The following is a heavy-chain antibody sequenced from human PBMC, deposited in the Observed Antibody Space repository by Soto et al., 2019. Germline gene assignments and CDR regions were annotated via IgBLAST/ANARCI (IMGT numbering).Heavy chain of an antibody. CDR2: IYYSGST. V-gene: IGHV4-39*01. J-gene: IGHJ6*03. Sequence: SETLSLTCTFPGGSISSSSYCWGWIRQPPGKGLEWIGSIYYSGSTYYKPSLKSRVTLSVDTSKNQFSLKLSSVTAADTAVYYCARRRLGYCSSTSCYGNYYYYMDVWGKGTTVTVSS. D-gene: IGHD2-2*03. CDR3: ARRRLGYCSSTSCYGNYYYYMDV. CDR1: GGSISSSSYC.